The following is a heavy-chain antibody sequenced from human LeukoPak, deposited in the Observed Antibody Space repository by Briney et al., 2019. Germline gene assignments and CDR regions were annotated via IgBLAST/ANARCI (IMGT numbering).Heavy chain of an antibody. CDR2: INSDGSTP. CDR1: GFTFSSYW. Sequence: GGSLRLSCAASGFTFSSYWMHWVRQAPGKGLVWVSRINSDGSTPSYADSVKGRFTISRDNAKNTVYLQMNSVRAEDTAVYYCSRDTADDAFDIWGQGTMVTVSS. CDR3: SRDTADDAFDI. J-gene: IGHJ3*02. V-gene: IGHV3-74*01.